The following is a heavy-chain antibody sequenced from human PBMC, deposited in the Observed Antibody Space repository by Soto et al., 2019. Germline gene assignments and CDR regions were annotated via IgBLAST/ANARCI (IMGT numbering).Heavy chain of an antibody. CDR2: ISYDGSNK. Sequence: GGSLRLSCAASGFTFSSYGMHWVRQAPGKGLEWVAVISYDGSNKYYADSVKGRFTISRDNSKNTLYLQMNSLRAGDTAVYYCAKDLGMQYYFDYWGQGTLVTVSS. D-gene: IGHD7-27*01. J-gene: IGHJ4*02. CDR1: GFTFSSYG. CDR3: AKDLGMQYYFDY. V-gene: IGHV3-30*18.